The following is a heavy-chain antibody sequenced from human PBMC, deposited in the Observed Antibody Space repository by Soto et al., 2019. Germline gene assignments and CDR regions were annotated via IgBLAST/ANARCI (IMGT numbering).Heavy chain of an antibody. CDR2: ISSSGTTI. J-gene: IGHJ6*03. CDR3: ARVKLDYYYYMDV. Sequence: GGSLRLSCAASGFTFSDYYMSWIRQAPGKGLEWVSFISSSGTTIYYADSVKGRFTISRDNAKNSLYLQMNSLRAEDTAVYYCARVKLDYYYYMDVWGKGTTVTVSS. CDR1: GFTFSDYY. D-gene: IGHD6-13*01. V-gene: IGHV3-11*01.